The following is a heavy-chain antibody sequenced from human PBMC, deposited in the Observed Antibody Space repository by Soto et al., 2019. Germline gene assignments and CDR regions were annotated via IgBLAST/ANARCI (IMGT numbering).Heavy chain of an antibody. J-gene: IGHJ4*02. CDR1: GFTLSSYW. CDR3: ARLGCSSTSCYFDY. V-gene: IGHV3-7*01. D-gene: IGHD2-2*01. CDR2: IKQDGSEK. Sequence: PGWSLRLSCAASGFTLSSYWMSWVRQAPGKGLEWVANIKQDGSEKYYVDSVKGRFTISRDNAKNSLYLQMNSLRAEDTAVYYCARLGCSSTSCYFDYWGQGTLVTVSS.